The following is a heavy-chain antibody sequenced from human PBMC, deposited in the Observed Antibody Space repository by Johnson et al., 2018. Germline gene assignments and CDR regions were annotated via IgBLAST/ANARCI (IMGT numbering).Heavy chain of an antibody. J-gene: IGHJ6*02. Sequence: VQLVQSGGGLVQPGGSLRLSCVVSRLTFSSYAMSGVRQAPGKGLEWVSGVSARGGRTYNADSVKGRCPISRDNFKNTPYLQMNSLRAEDSAVYYCATAPLYSDIVTCTKNDYYGMDVWGQGATVTVSS. D-gene: IGHD3-9*01. CDR2: VSARGGRT. CDR3: ATAPLYSDIVTCTKNDYYGMDV. CDR1: RLTFSSYA. V-gene: IGHV3-23*04.